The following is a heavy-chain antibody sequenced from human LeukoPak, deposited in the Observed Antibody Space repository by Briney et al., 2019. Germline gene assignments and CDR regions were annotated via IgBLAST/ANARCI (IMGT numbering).Heavy chain of an antibody. V-gene: IGHV1-2*02. D-gene: IGHD6-13*01. CDR2: INPNSGAT. J-gene: IGHJ3*02. CDR1: GYTFTAYY. Sequence: ASVKVSCKASGYTFTAYYIHWVRQAPGQGLEWMGWINPNSGATNYAQKFQGRVTITADKSTSTAYMELSSLRSEGTAVYYCARDSGQQLVRVDAFDIWGQGTMVTVSS. CDR3: ARDSGQQLVRVDAFDI.